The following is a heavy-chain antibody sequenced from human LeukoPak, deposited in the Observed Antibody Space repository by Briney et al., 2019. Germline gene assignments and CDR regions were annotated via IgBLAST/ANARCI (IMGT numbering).Heavy chain of an antibody. Sequence: GGSLSLSCAASGFTFSSYAMHWVRQAPGKGLEWVAVISYDGSNKYYADSVKGRFTISRDNSKNTLYLQMNSLRAEDTAVYYCARSAVDTAMVTVYWGQGTLVTVSS. V-gene: IGHV3-30-3*01. CDR1: GFTFSSYA. J-gene: IGHJ4*02. CDR2: ISYDGSNK. D-gene: IGHD5-18*01. CDR3: ARSAVDTAMVTVY.